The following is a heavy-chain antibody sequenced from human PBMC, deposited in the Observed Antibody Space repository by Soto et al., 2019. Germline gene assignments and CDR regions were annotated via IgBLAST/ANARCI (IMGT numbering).Heavy chain of an antibody. J-gene: IGHJ6*02. CDR2: INSDGSST. CDR3: AREPIYIAVAGTYYYYGMDV. D-gene: IGHD6-19*01. Sequence: GGSLRLSCAASGFTFSSYWMHWVRQAPGKGLVWVSRINSDGSSTSYADSVKGRFTISRDNAKNTLYLQMNSLRAEDTAVYYCAREPIYIAVAGTYYYYGMDVWGQGTTVTVSS. V-gene: IGHV3-74*01. CDR1: GFTFSSYW.